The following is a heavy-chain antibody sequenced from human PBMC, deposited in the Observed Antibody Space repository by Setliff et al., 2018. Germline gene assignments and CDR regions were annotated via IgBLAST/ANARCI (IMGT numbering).Heavy chain of an antibody. J-gene: IGHJ5*02. Sequence: SETLSLTCGVSGYSISSGHFWGWIRQPPGKGLEWIGSINHGGDTSYNPSLQSRVAISVDTSKNQFSLKLSSVTAADTAVYYCVRRTYYYDTSPMGWFDPWGQGILVTVSS. D-gene: IGHD3-22*01. CDR1: GYSISSGHF. V-gene: IGHV4-38-2*01. CDR2: INHGGDT. CDR3: VRRTYYYDTSPMGWFDP.